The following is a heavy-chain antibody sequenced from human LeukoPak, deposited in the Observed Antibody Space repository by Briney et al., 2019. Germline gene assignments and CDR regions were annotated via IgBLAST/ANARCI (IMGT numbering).Heavy chain of an antibody. CDR1: GFTVSSDG. V-gene: IGHV3-30*18. Sequence: GRSLRPSCAAAGFTVSSDGIEWVRQEPRNGIEWVAVISYDGSNKYYSDSVKGRFTISRDNSKNTLYLQMNSLRAEDAAVYYCAKAFYYYDSSGLIDYCVRGTLVTVSS. CDR2: ISYDGSNK. J-gene: IGHJ4*02. D-gene: IGHD3-22*01. CDR3: AKAFYYYDSSGLIDY.